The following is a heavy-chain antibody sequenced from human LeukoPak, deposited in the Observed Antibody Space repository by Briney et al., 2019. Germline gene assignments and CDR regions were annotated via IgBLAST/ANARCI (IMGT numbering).Heavy chain of an antibody. Sequence: GGSLRLSCAASGFTSSSYAMSWVRQAPGKGLEWVSAISGSGGSTYYADSVKGRFTISRDNSKNTLYLQMNSLRAEDTAVYYCAKDAWSGWYGYYFDYWGQGTLVTVSS. D-gene: IGHD6-19*01. V-gene: IGHV3-23*01. CDR3: AKDAWSGWYGYYFDY. CDR1: GFTSSSYA. CDR2: ISGSGGST. J-gene: IGHJ4*02.